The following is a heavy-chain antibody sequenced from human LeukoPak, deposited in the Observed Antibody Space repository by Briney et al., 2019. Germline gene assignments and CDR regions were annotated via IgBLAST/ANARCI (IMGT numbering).Heavy chain of an antibody. CDR1: GYTFTGYY. V-gene: IGHV1-2*02. CDR3: ARKSTVRRTSEFDY. CDR2: INPNSGDT. D-gene: IGHD3-10*02. Sequence: WASVRVSFKASGYTFTGYYKNWVRQAPGQGLEWLGWINPNSGDTKYAQKFLGRVTMTSDTSINTGYMALSSLTSDDTAVYYCARKSTVRRTSEFDYWGQGSLVTVSS. J-gene: IGHJ4*02.